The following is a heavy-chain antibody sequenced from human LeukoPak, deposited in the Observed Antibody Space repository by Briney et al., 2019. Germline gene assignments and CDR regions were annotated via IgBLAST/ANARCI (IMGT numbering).Heavy chain of an antibody. J-gene: IGHJ4*02. CDR3: ARDRFWNLGATFDY. D-gene: IGHD3-3*01. CDR1: GGSFSGYY. V-gene: IGHV4-34*01. CDR2: INHSGST. Sequence: PSETLSLTRAVYGGSFSGYYWSWIRQPPGKGLEWIGEINHSGSTNYNPSLKSRVTISVDTSKNQFSLKLSSVTAADTAVYYCARDRFWNLGATFDYWGQGTLVTVSS.